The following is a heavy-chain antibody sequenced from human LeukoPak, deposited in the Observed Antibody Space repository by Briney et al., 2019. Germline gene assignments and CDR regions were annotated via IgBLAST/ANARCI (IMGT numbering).Heavy chain of an antibody. CDR1: GGTISSYA. CDR3: ARDCSGGSCYPYAGY. Sequence: GASVKVSCKASGGTISSYAISWVRQAPGQGLEWMGRIIPIFGTANYAQKFQGRVTITTDESTSTAYMELSSLRSEDTAVYYCARDCSGGSCYPYAGYWGQGTLVTVSS. V-gene: IGHV1-69*05. CDR2: IIPIFGTA. J-gene: IGHJ4*02. D-gene: IGHD2-15*01.